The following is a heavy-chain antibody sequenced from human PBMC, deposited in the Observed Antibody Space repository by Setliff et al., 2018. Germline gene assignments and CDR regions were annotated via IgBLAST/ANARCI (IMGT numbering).Heavy chain of an antibody. CDR3: VREGVDRRSSTDYRYYMDV. J-gene: IGHJ6*03. V-gene: IGHV1-69*05. D-gene: IGHD5-12*01. CDR2: TIPMFRTT. CDR1: GGTFSNYG. Sequence: ASVKVSCKASGGTFSNYGISWVRQAPGQGLEWMGGTIPMFRTTNYARKFRGRVTIITDESTSTAYMQLSSLGSDDTAVYYCVREGVDRRSSTDYRYYMDVWGEGTTVTVSS.